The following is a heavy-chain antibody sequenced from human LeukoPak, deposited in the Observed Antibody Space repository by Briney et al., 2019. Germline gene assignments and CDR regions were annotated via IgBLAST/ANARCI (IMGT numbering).Heavy chain of an antibody. J-gene: IGHJ6*03. CDR2: IRYNGNNQ. V-gene: IGHV3-30*02. D-gene: IGHD3-10*01. CDR1: GFTFNNYG. Sequence: GGSLRLSCAASGFTFNNYGMHWVRQAPGKGLEWVAFIRYNGNNQYYADSVKGRFTISRDNSKNTLYLQMNSLKGDDTAVYYCAKDSAFYYVDVWGKGTTVIISS. CDR3: AKDSAFYYVDV.